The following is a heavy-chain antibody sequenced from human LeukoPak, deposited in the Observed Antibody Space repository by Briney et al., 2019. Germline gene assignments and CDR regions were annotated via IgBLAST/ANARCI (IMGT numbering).Heavy chain of an antibody. Sequence: SETLSLTCTVSGGSISSYYWSWIRQPPGKGLGWMGYIYYSGSTNYNPSLKSRVTISVDTSKNQFSLKLSSVTAADTAVYYCATGPQFYYYYMDVWGKGTTVTVSS. CDR1: GGSISSYY. J-gene: IGHJ6*03. CDR3: ATGPQFYYYYMDV. CDR2: IYYSGST. V-gene: IGHV4-59*01.